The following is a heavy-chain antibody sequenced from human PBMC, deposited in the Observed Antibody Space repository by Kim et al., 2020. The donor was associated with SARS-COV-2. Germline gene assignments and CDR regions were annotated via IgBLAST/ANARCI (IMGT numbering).Heavy chain of an antibody. J-gene: IGHJ1*01. CDR3: LKGGWGGIWDF. D-gene: IGHD3-10*01. V-gene: IGHV3-23*01. CDR2: RDGSDGTT. Sequence: GGSLRLSCTTSGFTFTGHAMSWVRQAPGKGLEWVSSRDGSDGTTYYVDAVKGRFSISRDDSKNTLYLQMSALRADDTAAYYCLKGGWGGIWDFWGQGTLVSVSS. CDR1: GFTFTGHA.